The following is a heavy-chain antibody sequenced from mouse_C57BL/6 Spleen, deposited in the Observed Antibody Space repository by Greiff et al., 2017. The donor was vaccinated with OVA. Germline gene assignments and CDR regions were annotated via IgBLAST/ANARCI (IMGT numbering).Heavy chain of an antibody. V-gene: IGHV1-69*01. J-gene: IGHJ4*01. CDR3: ARQAAQATSYAMDY. CDR2: IDPSDSYT. CDR1: GYTFTSYW. D-gene: IGHD3-2*02. Sequence: VQLQQPGAELVMPGASVKLSCKASGYTFTSYWMHWVKQRPGQGLEWIGEIDPSDSYTNYNQKFKGKSTLTVDKSSSTAYMQLCSLTSEDSAIYYCARQAAQATSYAMDYWGQGTSVTVSA.